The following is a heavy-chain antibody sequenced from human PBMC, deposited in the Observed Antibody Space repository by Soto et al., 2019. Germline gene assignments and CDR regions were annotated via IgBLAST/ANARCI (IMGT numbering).Heavy chain of an antibody. V-gene: IGHV1-18*01. CDR1: GYTFTNYG. CDR3: ARDQAMAQFDY. CDR2: INAYNGNT. D-gene: IGHD5-18*01. Sequence: QVQLVQSGAEVKKPGASVKVSCKASGYTFTNYGISWVRQAPGQGLEWMGWINAYNGNTKYAQKLQGRVTMTTDTSTSTAYRELRSLRADDTAVYYCARDQAMAQFDYWGQGTLVTVSS. J-gene: IGHJ4*02.